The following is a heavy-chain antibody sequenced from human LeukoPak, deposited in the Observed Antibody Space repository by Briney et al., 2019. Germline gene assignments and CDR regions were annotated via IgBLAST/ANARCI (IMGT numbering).Heavy chain of an antibody. V-gene: IGHV4-34*01. CDR2: INHSGST. J-gene: IGHJ4*02. D-gene: IGHD2-2*01. CDR1: GGSFSGYY. CDR3: ARGYCSSTSCYGFDY. Sequence: LETLSLTCAVYGGSFSGYYWSWIRQPPGKGLEWIGEINHSGSTNYNPSLKSRVTISVDTSKNQFSLKLSSVTAADTAVYYCARGYCSSTSCYGFDYWGQGTLVTVSS.